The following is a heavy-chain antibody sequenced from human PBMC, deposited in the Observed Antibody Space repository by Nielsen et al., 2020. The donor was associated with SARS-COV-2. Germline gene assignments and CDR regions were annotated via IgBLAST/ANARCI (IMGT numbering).Heavy chain of an antibody. V-gene: IGHV3-21*01. Sequence: ESLKISCAASGFTFSSYSMNWVRQAPGKGLEWVSSISSTSSYIYYADSVKGRFTISRDNAKNSLYLQMNSLRAEDTAVYYCARDTVVVPAAIGPPYYYYYGMDVWGQGTTVTVSS. D-gene: IGHD2-2*02. CDR3: ARDTVVVPAAIGPPYYYYYGMDV. CDR2: ISSTSSYI. CDR1: GFTFSSYS. J-gene: IGHJ6*02.